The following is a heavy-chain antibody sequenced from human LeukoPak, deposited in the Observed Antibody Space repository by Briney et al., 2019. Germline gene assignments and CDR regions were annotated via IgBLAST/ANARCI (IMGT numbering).Heavy chain of an antibody. CDR3: ARGGEWALLNTFDY. CDR1: GCSFSSYG. D-gene: IGHD1-26*01. Sequence: PAGSLTLSCAASGCSFSSYGRRWGRQAPGGGLEGGAVVRYDGSNEYYADSVKGRVTISRDNSKNTLYLQMNSVRAEDTAVYYCARGGEWALLNTFDYLGQGTPVPGPS. V-gene: IGHV3-33*01. J-gene: IGHJ4*02. CDR2: VRYDGSNE.